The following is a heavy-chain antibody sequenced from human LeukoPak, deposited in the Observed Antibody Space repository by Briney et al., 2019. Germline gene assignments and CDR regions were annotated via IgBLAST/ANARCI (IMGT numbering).Heavy chain of an antibody. CDR3: ASGAVGITIFGVVIPRGFDY. D-gene: IGHD3-3*01. CDR1: GGSSSGYY. Sequence: PSETLSLTCAVYGGSSSGYYWSWIRQPPGKGLEWIGEINHSGSTNYNPSLKSRVTISVDTSKNQFSLKLSSVTAADTAVYYCASGAVGITIFGVVIPRGFDYWGQGTLVTVSS. V-gene: IGHV4-34*01. J-gene: IGHJ4*02. CDR2: INHSGST.